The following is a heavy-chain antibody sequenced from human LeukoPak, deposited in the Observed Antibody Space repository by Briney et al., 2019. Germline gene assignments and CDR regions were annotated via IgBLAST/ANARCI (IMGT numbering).Heavy chain of an antibody. CDR1: GGSISSSNYY. CDR2: IYYSGSI. V-gene: IGHV4-39*01. CDR3: ARIDTSAYYRDY. D-gene: IGHD3-22*01. J-gene: IGHJ4*02. Sequence: SETLSLTCSVSGGSISSSNYYWGWIRQPPGKGLEWIGSIYYSGSIYYNPSLKSRVTISVDTATNQFSLKLSSVTAADTAVYYCARIDTSAYYRDYWGQGTLVTVSS.